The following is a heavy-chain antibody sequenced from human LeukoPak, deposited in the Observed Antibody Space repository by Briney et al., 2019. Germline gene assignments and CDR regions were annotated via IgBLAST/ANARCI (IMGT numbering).Heavy chain of an antibody. V-gene: IGHV3-30*02. J-gene: IGHJ6*02. D-gene: IGHD7-27*01. CDR2: ISYNGGYI. CDR1: GFSFRTYN. Sequence: GGSLRLSCTASGFSFRTYNLHWVRQAPGKGLEWVAVISYNGGYIHYEDSVKGRFTISRDNSKNTLYPQMNSMRAEDTAVYYCAKDVNWGPRYYYYGMDVWGQGTTVTVSS. CDR3: AKDVNWGPRYYYYGMDV.